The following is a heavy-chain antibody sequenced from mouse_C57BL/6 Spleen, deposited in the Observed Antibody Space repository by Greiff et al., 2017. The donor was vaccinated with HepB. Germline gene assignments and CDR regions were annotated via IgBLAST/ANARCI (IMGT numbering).Heavy chain of an antibody. D-gene: IGHD1-1*01. CDR2: INPSTGGT. CDR1: GYSFTGYY. CDR3: ARYYYGSSAYYAMDY. J-gene: IGHJ4*01. V-gene: IGHV1-42*01. Sequence: EVMLVESGPELVKPGASVKISCKASGYSFTGYYMNWVKQSPEKSLEWIGEINPSTGGTTYNQKFKAKATLTVDKSSSTAYMQLKSLTSEDSAVYYCARYYYGSSAYYAMDYWGQGTSVTVSS.